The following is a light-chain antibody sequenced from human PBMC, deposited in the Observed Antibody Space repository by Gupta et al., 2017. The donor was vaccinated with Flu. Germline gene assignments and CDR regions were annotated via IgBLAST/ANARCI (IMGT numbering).Light chain of an antibody. Sequence: SALTQPASVSGSPGQSITISCTGASSDVGGYNYVSWYQQYSGKAPKLIIYDVSNRPSGVSYRFSGSKSGNTASLTISGLQAEDESDYYCSSYTSSRTYVFGTGTKVTVL. CDR2: DVS. CDR1: SSDVGGYNY. CDR3: SSYTSSRTYV. J-gene: IGLJ1*01. V-gene: IGLV2-14*01.